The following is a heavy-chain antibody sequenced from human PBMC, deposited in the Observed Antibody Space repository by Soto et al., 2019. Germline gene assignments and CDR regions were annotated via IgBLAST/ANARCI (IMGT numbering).Heavy chain of an antibody. J-gene: IGHJ4*02. V-gene: IGHV3-23*01. D-gene: IGHD3-3*01. CDR3: ASHYDMWSGYLSPVDY. CDR2: ISSSGGST. CDR1: GFTFSSYA. Sequence: GGSLRLSCAASGFTFSSYAMSWVRQAPGKGLEWVSAISSSGGSTYYADSVKGRFTITRDNAKNSLYLEMNSLRDEDTAVYYCASHYDMWSGYLSPVDYWGQGTLVTVSS.